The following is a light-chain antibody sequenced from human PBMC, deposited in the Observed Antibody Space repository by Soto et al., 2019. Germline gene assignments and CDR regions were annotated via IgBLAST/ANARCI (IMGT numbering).Light chain of an antibody. CDR2: KAS. CDR1: QSISSW. V-gene: IGKV1-5*03. J-gene: IGKJ1*01. Sequence: DIQMTQSPSALSASLGDRVTITCRASQSISSWLAWYQHKPGKAPKLLIYKASNIESGVTSRFSGSGSGTEFTLTISSLQPDDFATYYCQQYNGTFGQGTKVEIK. CDR3: QQYNGT.